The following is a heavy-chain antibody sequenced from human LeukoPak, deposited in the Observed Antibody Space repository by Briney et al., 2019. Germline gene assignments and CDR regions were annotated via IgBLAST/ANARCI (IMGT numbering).Heavy chain of an antibody. V-gene: IGHV3-23*01. J-gene: IGHJ4*02. CDR2: ISGSGGST. CDR1: GLTFSIYA. Sequence: GGSLRLSCAASGLTFSIYAMSWVRQAPGKGLEWVSAISGSGGSTYYADSVKGRFTISRDNSKNTLYLQMNSLRAEDTAVYYCAKPDVHYDFWSGYYTGLGTPTDYWGQGTLVTVSS. CDR3: AKPDVHYDFWSGYYTGLGTPTDY. D-gene: IGHD3-3*01.